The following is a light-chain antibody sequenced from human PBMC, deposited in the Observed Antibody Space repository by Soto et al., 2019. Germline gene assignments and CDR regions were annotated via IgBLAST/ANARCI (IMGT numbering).Light chain of an antibody. CDR3: SSYTSSSTVV. Sequence: QSVLTQAASVSGSPGQSITISWAGTSGDVGGYNYVSWYQQHPGKAARLMISAVSHRPSGVSNRFSGSKSGNSASLTISGLQAEDEADYYCSSYTSSSTVVFGTGTKVTV. CDR2: AVS. J-gene: IGLJ1*01. V-gene: IGLV2-14*01. CDR1: SGDVGGYNY.